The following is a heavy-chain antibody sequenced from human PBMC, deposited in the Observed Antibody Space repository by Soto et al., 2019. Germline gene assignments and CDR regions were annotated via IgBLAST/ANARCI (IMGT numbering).Heavy chain of an antibody. CDR2: ISGSGEKT. CDR1: GFNFRYNA. CDR3: ASLPGGTAPRPDY. V-gene: IGHV3-23*01. J-gene: IGHJ4*02. D-gene: IGHD6-6*01. Sequence: GGSLRLSCVASGFNFRYNAMSWVRQAQGKGLQWVSTISGSGEKTYYADSVQGRFTISSDRSKNTLYLQMDSLRADDPAVYYCASLPGGTAPRPDYWGQGTMVTVSS.